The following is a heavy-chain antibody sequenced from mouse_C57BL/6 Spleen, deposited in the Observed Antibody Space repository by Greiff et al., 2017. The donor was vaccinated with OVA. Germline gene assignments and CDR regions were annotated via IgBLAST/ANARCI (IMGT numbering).Heavy chain of an antibody. V-gene: IGHV7-3*01. CDR3: ARSLTLGVFAY. CDR2: IRNKANGYTT. Sequence: EVKLQESGGGLVQPGGSLSLSCAASGFTFTDYYMSWVRQPPGKALEWLGFIRNKANGYTTEYSASVKGRFTISRDNSQSILYLQMNALRAEDSATYYCARSLTLGVFAYWGQGTLVTVSA. CDR1: GFTFTDYY. J-gene: IGHJ3*01. D-gene: IGHD4-1*01.